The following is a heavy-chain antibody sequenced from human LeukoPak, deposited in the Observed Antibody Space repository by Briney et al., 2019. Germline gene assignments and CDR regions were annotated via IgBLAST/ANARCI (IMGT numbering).Heavy chain of an antibody. J-gene: IGHJ1*01. CDR1: GFTFNRCW. Sequence: SGGSLRLSCVVSGFTFNRCWMNWVRQAPGKGLEWVAHINPDGRDTYYVDSVKGRFTISRDNAQNSMYLQMNSLRVEDTAVYYCTSWGDTTAEYFQRRGQGTLVTVSS. D-gene: IGHD2-21*02. V-gene: IGHV3-7*01. CDR2: INPDGRDT. CDR3: TSWGDTTAEYFQR.